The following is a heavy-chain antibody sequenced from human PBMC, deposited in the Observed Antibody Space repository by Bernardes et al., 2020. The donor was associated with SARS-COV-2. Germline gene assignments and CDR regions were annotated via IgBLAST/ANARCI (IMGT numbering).Heavy chain of an antibody. V-gene: IGHV4-34*01. CDR2: INHSGST. CDR1: GGSFSGYY. D-gene: IGHD4-4*01. Sequence: SEPLSLTCAVYGGSFSGYYWSWIRQPPGKGLEWIGEINHSGSTNYNPSLKSRVTISVDTSKNQFSLKLSSVTAADTAVYYCASGRTVPTFYYSYGMDVWGQGTTVTVSS. CDR3: ASGRTVPTFYYSYGMDV. J-gene: IGHJ6*02.